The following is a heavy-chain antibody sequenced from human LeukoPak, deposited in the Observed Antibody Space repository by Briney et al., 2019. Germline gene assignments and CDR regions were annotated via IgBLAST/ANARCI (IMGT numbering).Heavy chain of an antibody. Sequence: ASVKVSCKASGGTFSSYAISWVRQAPGQGLEWMGGIIPIFGTANYAQKFQGRVTITADESTSTAYMELSSLRSEDTAVYYCARDQVTRRGLWDYYYMDVWGKGTTVTVSS. CDR2: IIPIFGTA. J-gene: IGHJ6*03. V-gene: IGHV1-69*13. CDR1: GGTFSSYA. CDR3: ARDQVTRRGLWDYYYMDV. D-gene: IGHD4-23*01.